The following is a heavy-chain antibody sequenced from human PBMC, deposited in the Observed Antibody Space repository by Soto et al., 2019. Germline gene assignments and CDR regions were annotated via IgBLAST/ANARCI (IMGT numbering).Heavy chain of an antibody. J-gene: IGHJ6*03. CDR2: IYYSGST. CDR3: AGRDCSGTNCYYLDYYYMDV. D-gene: IGHD2-2*01. V-gene: IGHV4-59*08. Sequence: QVQLQETGPGLVRPSETLSLTCTVSGGSFSSYYWTWIRQSPGKGLEWIGDIYYSGSTDYNPSLRGRLAISIATSKNQFSLRLNSMTAADTAVYYCAGRDCSGTNCYYLDYYYMDVWGKGTTVTVSS. CDR1: GGSFSSYY.